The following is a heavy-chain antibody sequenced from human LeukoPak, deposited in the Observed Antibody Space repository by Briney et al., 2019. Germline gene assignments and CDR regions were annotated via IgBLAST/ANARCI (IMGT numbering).Heavy chain of an antibody. J-gene: IGHJ4*02. CDR3: ATNTVGNYPYDY. Sequence: SLRLSCAACGLTFRNSPMNWVRQAPAKALEWGSTNGNNGDTYYADTVQGRFTISRDISTNTVYLQMTSLRADDTALYYCATNTVGNYPYDYWGQGTLVTVSP. CDR1: GLTFRNSP. D-gene: IGHD3-22*01. V-gene: IGHV3-23*01. CDR2: NGNNGDT.